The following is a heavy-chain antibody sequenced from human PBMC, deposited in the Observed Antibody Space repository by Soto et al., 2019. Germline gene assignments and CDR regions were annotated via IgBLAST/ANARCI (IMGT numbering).Heavy chain of an antibody. J-gene: IGHJ5*02. D-gene: IGHD6-19*01. CDR1: GGSISSGGYY. CDR2: IYYSGST. V-gene: IGHV4-31*03. Sequence: TLSLTCTVSGGSISSGGYYWSWIRQHPWKCLEWIWYIYYSGSTYYNPSLKRRVTISVDTSKNQFSLKLSSVTAADTAVYYCASIVGSSGWYSWFDPWGQATLVTVSS. CDR3: ASIVGSSGWYSWFDP.